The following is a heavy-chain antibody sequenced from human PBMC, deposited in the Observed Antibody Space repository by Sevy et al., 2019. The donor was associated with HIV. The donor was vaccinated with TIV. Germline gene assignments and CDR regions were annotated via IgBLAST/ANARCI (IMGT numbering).Heavy chain of an antibody. CDR1: GFTFSSYW. Sequence: GGSLRLSCAASGFTFSSYWMHWVRQAPGKGLVWVARIKNDGSSTRYADFVKGRFTNSRDNAKNTLYLQMNSLRAGDMGAYYCTRVPGDGYNSPSFDYWGRGTLVTVSS. V-gene: IGHV3-74*01. CDR3: TRVPGDGYNSPSFDY. CDR2: IKNDGSST. D-gene: IGHD5-12*01. J-gene: IGHJ4*02.